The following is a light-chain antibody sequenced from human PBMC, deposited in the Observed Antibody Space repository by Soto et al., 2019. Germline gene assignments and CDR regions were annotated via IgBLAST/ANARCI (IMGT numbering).Light chain of an antibody. J-gene: IGKJ5*01. CDR1: RSVNNSY. CDR3: QQYNNWPPIT. Sequence: ETALAQFRDTLAVSPGERPTLSCKTRRSVNNSYLASYQQKPRQAPRLLIYDTSTRANGIPARFIGSGCATEDTLPISSLQSEDFAVYYGQQYNNWPPITFGQGTRVEIK. V-gene: IGKV3-15*01. CDR2: DTS.